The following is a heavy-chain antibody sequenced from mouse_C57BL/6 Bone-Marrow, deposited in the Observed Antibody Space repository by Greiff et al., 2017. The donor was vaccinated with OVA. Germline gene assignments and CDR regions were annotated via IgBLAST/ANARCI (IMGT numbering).Heavy chain of an antibody. D-gene: IGHD3-2*02. J-gene: IGHJ2*01. CDR1: GFNIKDDY. CDR3: TTRDSSGPDYFDY. V-gene: IGHV14-4*01. Sequence: EVQLQQSGAELVRPGASVKLSCTASGFNIKDDYMHWVKQRPEQGLEWIGWIDPENGDTEYASKFQGKATITADTSSNTAYLQLSSLTSEDTAVYYCTTRDSSGPDYFDYWGQGTTLTVSS. CDR2: IDPENGDT.